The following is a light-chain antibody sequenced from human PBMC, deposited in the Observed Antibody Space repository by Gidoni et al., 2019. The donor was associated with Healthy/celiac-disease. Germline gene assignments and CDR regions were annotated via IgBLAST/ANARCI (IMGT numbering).Light chain of an antibody. CDR1: HSVSSSY. CDR2: GAS. V-gene: IGKV3-20*01. J-gene: IGKJ4*01. Sequence: EIVLTLSPGTLSLSPGERATLSCMASHSVSSSYLACYQQKPGQAPRLLIYGASSRATGIPDTFSGSGSGTDFTLTISRLEPEDFAVYYCQQYGSSPSSLTFGGXTKVEIK. CDR3: QQYGSSPSSLT.